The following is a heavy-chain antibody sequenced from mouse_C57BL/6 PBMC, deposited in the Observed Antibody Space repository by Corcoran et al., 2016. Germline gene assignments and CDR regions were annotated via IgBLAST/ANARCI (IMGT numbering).Heavy chain of an antibody. CDR3: ARNRNWYFEV. Sequence: QVQLQQSGAELMKPGNSVKLSCKATGYTFTGYWIEWVKQRPGHGLEWIGEILPGSGSINYNEKFKGKATFTADTSSNTAYMQLSSLTTEDSAIYYCARNRNWYFEVWGTGTTVTVSS. CDR1: GYTFTGYW. CDR2: ILPGSGSI. J-gene: IGHJ1*03. V-gene: IGHV1-9*01.